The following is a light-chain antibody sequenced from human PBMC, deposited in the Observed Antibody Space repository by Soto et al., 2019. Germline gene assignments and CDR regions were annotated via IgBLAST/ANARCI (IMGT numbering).Light chain of an antibody. CDR3: QQYGDLPWT. J-gene: IGKJ1*01. CDR2: GAS. Sequence: ALTQSPGTLSSSPGERATLSCRASQSVSSNYLAWYQQKPGQAPRLLIYGASSRATGIPDRFSGSGSGTDFTLTIDRLESEDFEVYLCQQYGDLPWTFGQGTKVDIK. V-gene: IGKV3-20*01. CDR1: QSVSSNY.